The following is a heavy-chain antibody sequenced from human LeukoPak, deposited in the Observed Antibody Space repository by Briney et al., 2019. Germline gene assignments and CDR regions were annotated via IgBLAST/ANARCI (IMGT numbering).Heavy chain of an antibody. Sequence: ASVKVSCKASGYTSTSYAMHWVRQAPGQRLEWMGWINAGNGNTKYSQKFQGRVTITRDTSASTAYMELSSLRSEDTAVYYCAADISGSYYFDYWGQGTLVTVSS. CDR2: INAGNGNT. J-gene: IGHJ4*02. CDR1: GYTSTSYA. CDR3: AADISGSYYFDY. D-gene: IGHD1-26*01. V-gene: IGHV1-3*01.